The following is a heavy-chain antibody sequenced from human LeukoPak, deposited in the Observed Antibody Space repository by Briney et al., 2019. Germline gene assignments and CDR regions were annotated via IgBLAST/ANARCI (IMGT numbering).Heavy chain of an antibody. V-gene: IGHV4-30-4*02. D-gene: IGHD6-13*01. CDR2: IYYSGST. CDR3: ARVPRIEAGATGDWFDP. J-gene: IGHJ5*02. Sequence: LSETLSLTCTVSGGSISSGDYYWSWIRQPPGKGLEWIGYIYYSGSTYYNPSLKSRVTISVDTSKNQFFLNLRSVTAADTAVYYCARVPRIEAGATGDWFDPWGQGTVVTVSS. CDR1: GGSISSGDYY.